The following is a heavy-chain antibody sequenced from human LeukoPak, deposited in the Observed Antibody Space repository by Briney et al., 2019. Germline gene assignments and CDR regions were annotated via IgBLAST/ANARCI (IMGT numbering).Heavy chain of an antibody. Sequence: SVKVSRKASGGTFSSYAISWVRQAPGQGLEWMGGIIPIFGTANYAQKFQGRVTITADKSTSTAYMELSSLRSEDTAVYYCARGRPTTSIAAAGVNWFDPWGQGTLVTVSS. D-gene: IGHD6-13*01. V-gene: IGHV1-69*06. CDR3: ARGRPTTSIAAAGVNWFDP. CDR2: IIPIFGTA. J-gene: IGHJ5*02. CDR1: GGTFSSYA.